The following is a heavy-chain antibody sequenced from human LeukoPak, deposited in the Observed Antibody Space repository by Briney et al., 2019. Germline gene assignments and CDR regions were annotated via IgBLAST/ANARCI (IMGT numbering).Heavy chain of an antibody. CDR1: EFTFSSYS. D-gene: IGHD6-13*01. J-gene: IGHJ4*02. CDR3: ARDMLGSSWSDIDY. V-gene: IGHV3-48*02. CDR2: ISSSGSTI. Sequence: QPGGSLRLSCEASEFTFSSYSINGVRQPPGKGLEWFSYISSSGSTIYYSDSVKGRFPISRDNAKSSLYLQMNSLRDEDTAVYYCARDMLGSSWSDIDYWGQGALVTVSS.